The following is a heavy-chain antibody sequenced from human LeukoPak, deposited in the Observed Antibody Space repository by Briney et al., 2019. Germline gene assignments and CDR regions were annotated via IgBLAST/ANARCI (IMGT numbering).Heavy chain of an antibody. V-gene: IGHV1-8*01. CDR2: MNPNSSNT. Sequence: ASVKVSCKASGYTFTSYDINWVRQATGQGLEWMGWMNPNSSNTGYAQKFQGRVTMTRNTSISTAYMELSSLRSEDTAVYYCARGFSRMVRGVIGYWGQGTLVTVSS. CDR3: ARGFSRMVRGVIGY. J-gene: IGHJ4*02. D-gene: IGHD3-10*01. CDR1: GYTFTSYD.